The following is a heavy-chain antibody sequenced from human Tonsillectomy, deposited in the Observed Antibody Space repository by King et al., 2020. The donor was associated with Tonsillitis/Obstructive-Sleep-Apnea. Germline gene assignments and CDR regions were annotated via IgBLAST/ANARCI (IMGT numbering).Heavy chain of an antibody. CDR1: GGSFSGYY. CDR2: INHSGST. D-gene: IGHD3-9*01. Sequence: VQLQQWGAGLLKPSETLSLTCAVYGGSFSGYYWSWIRQPPGKGREWIGEINHSGSTNYNPSLKSRVTISVDTSKNQFSLKLSSVTAADTAVYSCARGYDILTGHTMTFDYWGQGTLVTVSS. V-gene: IGHV4-34*01. J-gene: IGHJ4*02. CDR3: ARGYDILTGHTMTFDY.